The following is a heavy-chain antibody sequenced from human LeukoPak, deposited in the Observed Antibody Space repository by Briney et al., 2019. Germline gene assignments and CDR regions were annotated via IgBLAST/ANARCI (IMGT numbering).Heavy chain of an antibody. CDR3: ARLGYCSSTSCYNGAFDI. Sequence: SETLSLTCTVSGGSISSGSYYWSWIRQPAGKGLEWIGRIYTSGSTNYNPSLKSRVTMSVDTSKNQFSLKLSSVTAADTAVYYCARLGYCSSTSCYNGAFDIWGQGTMVTVSS. D-gene: IGHD2-2*02. V-gene: IGHV4-61*02. J-gene: IGHJ3*02. CDR2: IYTSGST. CDR1: GGSISSGSYY.